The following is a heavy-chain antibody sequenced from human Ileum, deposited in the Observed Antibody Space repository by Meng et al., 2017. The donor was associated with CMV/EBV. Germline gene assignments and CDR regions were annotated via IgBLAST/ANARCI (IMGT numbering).Heavy chain of an antibody. CDR3: VGGSGWIFDY. Sequence: GESLKLSCAVSGFTFSSSWMNWDRQAPGKGLEWVANIYQDGSDKGYVDSVTGRFTIYRDNAKNSLYLQMNSLRVGDTAVYYCVGGSGWIFDYWGQGTLVTVSS. CDR2: IYQDGSDK. CDR1: GFTFSSSW. J-gene: IGHJ4*02. D-gene: IGHD2-2*03. V-gene: IGHV3-7*01.